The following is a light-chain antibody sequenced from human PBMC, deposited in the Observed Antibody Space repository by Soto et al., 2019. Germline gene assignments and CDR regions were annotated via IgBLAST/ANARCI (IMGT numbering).Light chain of an antibody. Sequence: EILLTQSPGTLSMSTGERATLTWRASQSVSRYLAWYQQKPGQAPRLLIYGAASRATGTPDRCSGGGSGTDLALTISSLEPEDVAVYYCQQRSTCPPWTVGQGTKVYIK. CDR3: QQRSTCPPWT. J-gene: IGKJ1*01. CDR2: GAA. CDR1: QSVSRY. V-gene: IGKV3-11*01.